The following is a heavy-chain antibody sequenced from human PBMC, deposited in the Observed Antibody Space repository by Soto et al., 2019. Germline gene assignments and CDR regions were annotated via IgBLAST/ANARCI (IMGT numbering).Heavy chain of an antibody. CDR2: IYWNDDE. V-gene: IGHV2-5*01. CDR1: GFSLSTSEVG. J-gene: IGHJ5*02. Sequence: SGPTLVNPTQTLTLTCTFSGFSLSTSEVGVGWIRQPPGKALEWLALIYWNDDERYIPSLKSRLTMTKDTSKNQVVLTMTNMDPVDTATYYCARILGLPGPNWFDPWGQGTLVTVSS. D-gene: IGHD5-12*01. CDR3: ARILGLPGPNWFDP.